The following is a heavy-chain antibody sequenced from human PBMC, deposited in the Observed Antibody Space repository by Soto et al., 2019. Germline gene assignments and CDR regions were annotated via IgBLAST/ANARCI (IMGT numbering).Heavy chain of an antibody. CDR1: GFTFSSYA. D-gene: IGHD3-16*02. CDR2: ISYDGSNK. V-gene: IGHV3-30-3*01. Sequence: ESGGGVVQPGRSLRLSCAASGFTFSSYAMHWVRQAPGKGLEWVAVISYDGSNKYYADSVKGRFTISRDNSKNTLYLQMNSLRAEDTAVYYCARDSNMITFGGVIAFNFDYWGQGTLVTVSS. J-gene: IGHJ4*02. CDR3: ARDSNMITFGGVIAFNFDY.